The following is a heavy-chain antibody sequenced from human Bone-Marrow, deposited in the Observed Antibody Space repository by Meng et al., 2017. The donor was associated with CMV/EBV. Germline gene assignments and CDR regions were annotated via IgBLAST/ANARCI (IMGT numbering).Heavy chain of an antibody. V-gene: IGHV4-4*07. CDR1: GGSISNYY. D-gene: IGHD1-26*01. CDR2: IYSSGST. Sequence: LTGSVSGGSISNYYWSWMRQPAGKGLEWIGRIYSSGSTNYNTSLKSRVTMSVDTSKNQFSLKLSSVTAADTAVYYCAREVGSGCFDPWGQGTLVTVSS. J-gene: IGHJ5*02. CDR3: AREVGSGCFDP.